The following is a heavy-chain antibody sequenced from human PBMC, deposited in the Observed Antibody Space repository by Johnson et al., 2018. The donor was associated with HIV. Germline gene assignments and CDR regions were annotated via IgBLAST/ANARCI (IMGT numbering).Heavy chain of an antibody. V-gene: IGHV3-33*06. CDR3: AKDWDIVLERPYAFDI. D-gene: IGHD2-8*02. CDR2: IWYDGSNK. J-gene: IGHJ3*02. CDR1: GFTFSSYG. Sequence: QMLLVESGGGVVQPGRSLRLSCAASGFTFSSYGMHWVRQAPGKGLEWVAVIWYDGSNKYYADSVKGRFTISRDNSKNTLYLQMNRLRAEDTAVYYCAKDWDIVLERPYAFDIWGQGTMVTVSS.